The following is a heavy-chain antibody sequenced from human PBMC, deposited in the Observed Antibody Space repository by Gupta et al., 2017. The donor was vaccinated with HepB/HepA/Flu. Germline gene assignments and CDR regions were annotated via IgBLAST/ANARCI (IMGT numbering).Heavy chain of an antibody. CDR2: IWYDGSDK. CDR3: ARGVRVSSSSLPDY. V-gene: IGHV3-33*01. J-gene: IGHJ4*02. Sequence: QVQLVESGGGVVQPGRSLRLSCAASGFTFSSYGMHWVRQAPGKGLEWVAIIWYDGSDKYYADAVRGRFTISSENSKNTLYLQMQSLRAADTALYFCARGVRVSSSSLPDYWGQGTLVTVSS. D-gene: IGHD6-6*01. CDR1: GFTFSSYG.